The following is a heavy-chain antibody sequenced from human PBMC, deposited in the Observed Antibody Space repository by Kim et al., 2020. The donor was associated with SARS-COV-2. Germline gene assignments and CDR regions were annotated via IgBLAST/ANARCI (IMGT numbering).Heavy chain of an antibody. J-gene: IGHJ3*02. D-gene: IGHD2-15*01. Sequence: ADSVKGRFTISRDNSKNTLYLQMNSLRAEDTAVYYCAKVRSPWSRAAFDIWGQGTMVTVSS. CDR3: AKVRSPWSRAAFDI. V-gene: IGHV3-23*01.